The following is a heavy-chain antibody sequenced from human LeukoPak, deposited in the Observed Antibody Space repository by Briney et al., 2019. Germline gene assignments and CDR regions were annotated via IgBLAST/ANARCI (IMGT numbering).Heavy chain of an antibody. Sequence: PGGSLRLSCAASGFTFSSYSMNWVRQAPGKGLEWVSSISSSSSYIYYADSVKGRFTISRDNAKNSLYLQMNSLRAEDTAVYYCASIDPVVVTDWYFDLWGRGTLVTVSS. CDR2: ISSSSSYI. D-gene: IGHD3-22*01. CDR1: GFTFSSYS. CDR3: ASIDPVVVTDWYFDL. J-gene: IGHJ2*01. V-gene: IGHV3-21*01.